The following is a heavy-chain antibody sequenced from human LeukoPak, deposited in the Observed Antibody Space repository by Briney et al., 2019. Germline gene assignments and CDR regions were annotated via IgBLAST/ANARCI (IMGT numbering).Heavy chain of an antibody. D-gene: IGHD3-9*01. CDR1: GGSINSSSYY. CDR2: IYYSGST. V-gene: IGHV4-39*07. J-gene: IGHJ6*03. CDR3: ARGSSDYDILTGYYKYYYYYMDV. Sequence: SETLSLTCTVSGGSINSSSYYWGWIRQPPGKGLEWIGSIYYSGSTYYNPSLKSRVTISVDTSKNQFSLKLSSVTAADTAVYYCARGSSDYDILTGYYKYYYYYMDVWGKGTTVTVSS.